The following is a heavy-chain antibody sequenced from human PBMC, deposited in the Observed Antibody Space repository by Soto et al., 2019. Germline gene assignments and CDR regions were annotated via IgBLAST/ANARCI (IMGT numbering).Heavy chain of an antibody. CDR2: IIPISGTA. J-gene: IGHJ6*02. V-gene: IGHV1-69*13. CDR1: GYTFTSYG. CDR3: ASSQGSSTSLEIYYYYYYGMDV. Sequence: SVKVSCKASGYTFTSYGISWVRQAPGQGLEWMGGIIPISGTANYAQKFQGRVTITADESTSTAYMELSSLRSEDTAVYYCASSQGSSTSLEIYYYYYYGMDVWGQGTTVTVSS. D-gene: IGHD2-2*01.